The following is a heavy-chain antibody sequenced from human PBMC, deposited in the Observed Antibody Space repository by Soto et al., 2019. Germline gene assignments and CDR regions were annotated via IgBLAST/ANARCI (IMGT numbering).Heavy chain of an antibody. CDR2: INPNSGGT. V-gene: IGHV1-2*04. J-gene: IGHJ6*03. CDR3: ARGVVPAATSYYYYMDV. D-gene: IGHD2-2*01. Sequence: ASVKVSCKASGYTFTGYYMHWVRQAPGQGLEWMGWINPNSGGTNYAQKFQGWVTMTRDTSISTAYMELSRLRSDDTAVYYCARGVVPAATSYYYYMDVWGKGTTVTVSS. CDR1: GYTFTGYY.